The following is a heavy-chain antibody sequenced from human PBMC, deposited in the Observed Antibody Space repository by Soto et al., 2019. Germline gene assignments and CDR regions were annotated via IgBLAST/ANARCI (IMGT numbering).Heavy chain of an antibody. D-gene: IGHD6-6*01. CDR1: GYTFTTYD. CDR3: ARGRVAARRVLDY. CDR2: MTPNSGTP. Sequence: QVQLVQSGAEVKKPGASVRVSCKTSGYTFTTYDINWVRQATGQGLEWMGWMTPNSGTPGYTQKFQGRVTMTTNTSISTAYMELSSLRSEDTAVYYCARGRVAARRVLDYWGQGTLVTVSS. J-gene: IGHJ4*02. V-gene: IGHV1-8*01.